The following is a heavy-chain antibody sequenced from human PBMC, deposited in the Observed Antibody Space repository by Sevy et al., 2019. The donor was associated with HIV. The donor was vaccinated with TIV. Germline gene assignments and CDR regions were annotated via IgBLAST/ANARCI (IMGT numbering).Heavy chain of an antibody. D-gene: IGHD3-3*01. J-gene: IGHJ4*02. CDR2: ISGSGYAT. CDR3: AKDRVTVFGVVVTFDS. V-gene: IGHV3-23*01. CDR1: GFTFDSYA. Sequence: GGSLRLSCAASGFTFDSYAMHWVRQVAGKGLEWVSTISGSGYATYYADSVKGRFIISSDSSRNTLYLQMNSLRVEDSAVSFCAKDRVTVFGVVVTFDSWGQGTLVTVSS.